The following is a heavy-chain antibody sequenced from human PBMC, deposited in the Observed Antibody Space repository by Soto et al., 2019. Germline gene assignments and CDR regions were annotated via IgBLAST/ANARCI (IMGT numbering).Heavy chain of an antibody. J-gene: IGHJ3*02. V-gene: IGHV1-18*01. D-gene: IGHD3-10*01. CDR1: CYTFTSYG. CDR3: ASGSRGLGFAFDI. Sequence: SVKVSFRASCYTFTSYGISWVRQAPGQGLEWMGWISAYNVNTNYAQKLQGRVTMTTDTSTSTAYMELRSLRSDDTAVYYCASGSRGLGFAFDIWGQGTMVTV. CDR2: ISAYNVNT.